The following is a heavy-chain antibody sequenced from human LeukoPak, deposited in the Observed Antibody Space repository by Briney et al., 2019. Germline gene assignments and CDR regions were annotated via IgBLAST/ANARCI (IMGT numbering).Heavy chain of an antibody. CDR3: ARLYCSCGSCYSDY. CDR2: IIPILGIA. D-gene: IGHD2-15*01. V-gene: IGHV1-69*02. J-gene: IGHJ4*02. Sequence: SVKVSCKASGGTFSSYTISWVRQAPGQGLEWMGRIIPILGIANYAQKFQGRVTITADKSTSTAYMELSSLRSEDTAVYYCARLYCSCGSCYSDYWGQGTLVTVSS. CDR1: GGTFSSYT.